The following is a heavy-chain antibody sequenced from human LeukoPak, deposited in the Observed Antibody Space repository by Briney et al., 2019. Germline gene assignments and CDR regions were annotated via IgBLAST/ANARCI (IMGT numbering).Heavy chain of an antibody. D-gene: IGHD6-6*01. J-gene: IGHJ4*02. V-gene: IGHV4-34*01. CDR2: IDHSGSV. Sequence: SETLSLTCAVYGEPFSGYYWTWIRQPPGKGLEWIGQIDHSGSVNYNPSLESRVSISVDKPKKQFSLKVNSVTAADTAVYFCARGHSTSGFDYWGQGARASVSS. CDR3: ARGHSTSGFDY. CDR1: GEPFSGYY.